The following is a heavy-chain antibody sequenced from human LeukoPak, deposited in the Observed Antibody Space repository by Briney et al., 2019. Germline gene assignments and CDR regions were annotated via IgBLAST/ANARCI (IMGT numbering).Heavy chain of an antibody. V-gene: IGHV1-2*06. D-gene: IGHD3-10*01. CDR1: GYTFTGYY. Sequence: ASVKVSXKASGYTFTGYYMHWVRQAPGQGLEWMGRINPNSGGTNYAQKFQGRVTMTRDTSISTAYMELSRLRSDDTAVYYCARKVAGSYLEEYFDYWGQGTLVTVSS. J-gene: IGHJ4*02. CDR2: INPNSGGT. CDR3: ARKVAGSYLEEYFDY.